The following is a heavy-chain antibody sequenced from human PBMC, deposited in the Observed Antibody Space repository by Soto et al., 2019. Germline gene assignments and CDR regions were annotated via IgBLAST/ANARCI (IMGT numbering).Heavy chain of an antibody. J-gene: IGHJ4*02. D-gene: IGHD4-17*01. V-gene: IGHV3-30*03. CDR3: ASDHLPTTVLTVGY. CDR2: ISYHGSDK. Sequence: QVQLVESGGGVVQPGRSLRLSCAASGFTFSNYGMHWVRQAPGKGLEWVAVISYHGSDKYYADSVKGRFTIARDNSKNTLYLQMDSLSAEDTAVYYFASDHLPTTVLTVGYWGQGTLVTVSS. CDR1: GFTFSNYG.